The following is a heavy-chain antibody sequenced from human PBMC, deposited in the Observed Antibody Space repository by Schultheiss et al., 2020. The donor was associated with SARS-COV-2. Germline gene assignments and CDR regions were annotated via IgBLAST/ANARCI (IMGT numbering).Heavy chain of an antibody. V-gene: IGHV4-34*01. CDR1: GGSFSGYY. J-gene: IGHJ3*02. Sequence: SETLSLTCTVYGGSFSGYYWSWIRQPPGKGLEWIGEINHSGSTNYNPSLKSRVTISVDTSKNQFSLKLSSVTAADTAVYYCARAYDSSHFDIWDQGTMVTVSS. D-gene: IGHD3-22*01. CDR2: INHSGST. CDR3: ARAYDSSHFDI.